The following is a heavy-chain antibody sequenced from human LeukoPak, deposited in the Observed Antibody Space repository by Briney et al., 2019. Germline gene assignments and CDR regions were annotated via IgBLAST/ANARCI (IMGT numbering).Heavy chain of an antibody. D-gene: IGHD5-18*01. V-gene: IGHV3-11*04. CDR3: ARDKNRYSYVKAPADY. Sequence: GGSLRLSCAASGFTFSDYYMSWIRQAPGKGLEWVSYISSSGSTIYYADSVKGRFTISRDNAKNSLYLQMNSLRAEDTAVYYCARDKNRYSYVKAPADYWGQGTLVTVSS. CDR2: ISSSGSTI. J-gene: IGHJ4*02. CDR1: GFTFSDYY.